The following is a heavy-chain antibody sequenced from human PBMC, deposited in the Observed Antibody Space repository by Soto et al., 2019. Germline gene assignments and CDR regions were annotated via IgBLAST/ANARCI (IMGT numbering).Heavy chain of an antibody. J-gene: IGHJ3*02. V-gene: IGHV1-69*01. D-gene: IGHD3-22*01. CDR1: GGTFSSYA. CDR3: AGGITYYYDSSGYFLSAFDI. CDR2: IIPIVGTA. Sequence: QVQLVQSGAEVKKPGSSVKVSCKASGGTFSSYAISWVRQAPGQGLEWMGGIIPIVGTANYAQKFQGRVTITAEESTSTAYMELSSLRSEDTAVYYCAGGITYYYDSSGYFLSAFDIWGQGTMVTVSS.